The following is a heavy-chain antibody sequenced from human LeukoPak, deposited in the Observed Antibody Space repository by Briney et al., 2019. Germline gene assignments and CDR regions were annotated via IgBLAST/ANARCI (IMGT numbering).Heavy chain of an antibody. CDR3: ARGLRYFDWLSHNWFDP. Sequence: PSETLSLTCTVSGGSISSYYWSWIRQPPGKRLEWIGYIYYSGSTNYNPSLKSRVTISLDTSKNQFSLKLSSVTAADTAVYYCARGLRYFDWLSHNWFDPWGQGTLVTVSS. D-gene: IGHD3-9*01. V-gene: IGHV4-59*08. CDR2: IYYSGST. CDR1: GGSISSYY. J-gene: IGHJ5*02.